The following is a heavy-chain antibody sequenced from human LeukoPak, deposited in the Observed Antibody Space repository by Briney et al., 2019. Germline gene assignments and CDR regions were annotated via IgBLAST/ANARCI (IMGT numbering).Heavy chain of an antibody. CDR2: MNPNSGNT. Sequence: ASVKVSCKASGYTFTSYDINWVRQATGQGLEWMGWMNPNSGNTGYAQKFQGRVTITRNTSISTAYMELSSLRSEDTAVYYCARSPTPEDYGDYVDWFDPWGQGTLVTVSS. CDR1: GYTFTSYD. J-gene: IGHJ5*02. CDR3: ARSPTPEDYGDYVDWFDP. D-gene: IGHD4-17*01. V-gene: IGHV1-8*03.